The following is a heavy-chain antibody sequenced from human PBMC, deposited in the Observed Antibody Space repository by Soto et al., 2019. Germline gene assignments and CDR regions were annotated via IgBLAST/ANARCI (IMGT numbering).Heavy chain of an antibody. J-gene: IGHJ6*03. CDR3: ARDLTPDYYYYMDV. V-gene: IGHV1-69*04. D-gene: IGHD7-27*01. CDR1: GGTFSSYT. CDR2: IIPILGIA. Sequence: SVKVSCKASGGTFSSYTISWVRQAPGQGLEWMGRIIPILGIANYAQKFQGRVTITADKSTSTAYMELRSLRSDDTAVYYCARDLTPDYYYYMDVWGKGTTVTVSS.